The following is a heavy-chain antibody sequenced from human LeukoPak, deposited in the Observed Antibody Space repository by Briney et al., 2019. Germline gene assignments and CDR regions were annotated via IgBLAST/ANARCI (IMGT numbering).Heavy chain of an antibody. CDR2: ISGSGGGT. D-gene: IGHD6-19*01. CDR3: AKSGGSSGWLH. CDR1: GFTFSSSA. V-gene: IGHV3-23*01. Sequence: PGGSLRLSCAASGFTFSSSAMSWVRQAPGKGLEWLSGISGSGGGTYYADSVKGRFTISRDDSKNTLYLQMHSLRAEDTAVYYCAKSGGSSGWLHWGQGTLVTVSS. J-gene: IGHJ4*02.